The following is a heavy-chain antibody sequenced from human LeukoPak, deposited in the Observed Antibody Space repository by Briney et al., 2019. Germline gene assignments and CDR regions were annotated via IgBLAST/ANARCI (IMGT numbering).Heavy chain of an antibody. J-gene: IGHJ6*03. CDR1: GGSLSSYY. Sequence: SETLSLTCTVSGGSLSSYYWSWIRQPAGKGLEWIGRIYTSGSTNYNPSLKSRVTMSVDTSKNQFSLKLSSVTAADTAVYYCARDSPGAARRYYMDVWGKGTTVTVSS. CDR2: IYTSGST. CDR3: ARDSPGAARRYYMDV. V-gene: IGHV4-4*07. D-gene: IGHD6-6*01.